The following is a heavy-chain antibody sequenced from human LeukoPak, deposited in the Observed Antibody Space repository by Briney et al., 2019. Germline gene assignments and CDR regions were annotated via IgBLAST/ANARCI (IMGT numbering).Heavy chain of an antibody. D-gene: IGHD6-6*01. Sequence: SETLSLTCTVSGGSISSSSYYWGWIRQPPGKGLEWIGSIYYSGSTYYNPSLKSRVTISVDTSKNQFSLKLSSVTAADTAVYYCARRHVEYSSSSDPYYFDYWGQGTLVTVSS. V-gene: IGHV4-39*07. J-gene: IGHJ4*02. CDR2: IYYSGST. CDR1: GGSISSSSYY. CDR3: ARRHVEYSSSSDPYYFDY.